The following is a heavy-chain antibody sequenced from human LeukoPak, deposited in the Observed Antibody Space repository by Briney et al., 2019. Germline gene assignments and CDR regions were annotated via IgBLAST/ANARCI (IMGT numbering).Heavy chain of an antibody. J-gene: IGHJ4*02. CDR3: ARDRGYCSSTSCYVRSGIDY. CDR2: ISSSSNYI. Sequence: PGGSLRLSCAASGFTFSSYSMNWVRQAPGKGLEWVSSISSSSNYIYYADSVKGRFTISRDNAKNSLYLQMNSLRAEDTAVYYCARDRGYCSSTSCYVRSGIDYWGQGTLVTVSS. D-gene: IGHD2-2*03. CDR1: GFTFSSYS. V-gene: IGHV3-21*01.